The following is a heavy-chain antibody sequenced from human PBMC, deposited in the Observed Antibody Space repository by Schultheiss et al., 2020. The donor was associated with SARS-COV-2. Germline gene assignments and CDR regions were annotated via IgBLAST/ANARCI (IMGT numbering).Heavy chain of an antibody. Sequence: GSLRLSCAASGFTFSNAWMSWIRQPPGKGLEWIGEINHSGSTNYNPSLKSRVTISVDTSKNQFSLKLSSVTAADTAVYYCARHGWKGWFDPWGQGTLVTVSS. D-gene: IGHD6-19*01. V-gene: IGHV4-34*01. J-gene: IGHJ5*02. CDR3: ARHGWKGWFDP. CDR2: INHSGST. CDR1: GFTFSNAW.